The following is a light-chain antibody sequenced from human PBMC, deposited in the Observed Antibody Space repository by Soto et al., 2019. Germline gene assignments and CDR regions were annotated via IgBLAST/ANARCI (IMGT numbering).Light chain of an antibody. Sequence: QLVLTQPASVSGSPGQSITISCTGTNSDVGTYNLVSWYQQHPGKAPKLMIYEVNKRPSGVSNRFSGSRSGNTASLTISGLQAEDEADYYCCSYAGSGTPVVFGGGTKVTVL. CDR2: EVN. J-gene: IGLJ2*01. CDR1: NSDVGTYNL. CDR3: CSYAGSGTPVV. V-gene: IGLV2-23*02.